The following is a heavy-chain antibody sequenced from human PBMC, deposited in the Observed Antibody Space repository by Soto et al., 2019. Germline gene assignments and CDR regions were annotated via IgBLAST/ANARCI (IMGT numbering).Heavy chain of an antibody. Sequence: SETLSLTCAVSGGSISSSDWWNWVRQSPGKGLEWIGDIYHSGRTNYNPSFESRVTMSVDKSKNQFSLKLSSVTAAETAVYYCASRTVATGLFEYWGQGIRVTVSS. CDR2: IYHSGRT. J-gene: IGHJ4*02. CDR3: ASRTVATGLFEY. V-gene: IGHV4-4*02. D-gene: IGHD4-17*01. CDR1: GGSISSSDW.